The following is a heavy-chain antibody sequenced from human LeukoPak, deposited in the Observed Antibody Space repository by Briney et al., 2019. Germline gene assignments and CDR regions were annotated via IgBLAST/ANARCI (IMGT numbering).Heavy chain of an antibody. Sequence: GASVQVSCKASGHTFTGYYLHWVRQAPGQGLEWLGWINPNSGGTNYAQKFQGRVTMTRDTSISTAYMELSRLRSDDTAVYYCARELGDYGGNDAFDIWGQGTMVTVSS. CDR1: GHTFTGYY. V-gene: IGHV1-2*02. D-gene: IGHD4-23*01. CDR2: INPNSGGT. J-gene: IGHJ3*02. CDR3: ARELGDYGGNDAFDI.